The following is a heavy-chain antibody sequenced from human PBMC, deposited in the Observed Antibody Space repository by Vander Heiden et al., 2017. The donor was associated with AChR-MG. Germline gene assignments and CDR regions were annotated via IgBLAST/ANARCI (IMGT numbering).Heavy chain of an antibody. CDR3: ARGGGPYHDFWRGSAIDY. Sequence: EVQLVESGGGLVKPGGSLRLSCVASGFIFSDYSMIWVRQAPGKGLEWVASIRIGSSFTYYADSMTGRLSISRDNAKSSLYLYLDTLRGEDTAVYYCARGGGPYHDFWRGSAIDYWAREPWSPSLQ. J-gene: IGHJ4*02. D-gene: IGHD3-3*01. CDR2: IRIGSSFT. V-gene: IGHV3-21*06. CDR1: GFIFSDYS.